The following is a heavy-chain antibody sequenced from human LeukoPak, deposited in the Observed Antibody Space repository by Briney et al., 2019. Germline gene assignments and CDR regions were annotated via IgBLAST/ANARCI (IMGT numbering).Heavy chain of an antibody. J-gene: IGHJ4*02. CDR2: ISYEGRTR. V-gene: IGHV3-30*18. CDR3: AKEGTAQISTWYDN. CDR1: GFTFSNYG. Sequence: PGRSLRLSCAGAGFTFSNYGMHWVRHPPRKGLDWLAVISYEGRTRYYADSVKGQFTISRDNSRNTLFLQMNSLSPDDTAVYYCAKEGTAQISTWYDNWGQGTLVTVSS. D-gene: IGHD2-2*01.